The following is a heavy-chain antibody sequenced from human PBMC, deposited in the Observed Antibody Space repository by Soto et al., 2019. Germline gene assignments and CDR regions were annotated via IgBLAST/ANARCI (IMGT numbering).Heavy chain of an antibody. Sequence: ASVKVSCKASGYNFTGYYMHWVRQAPGQGLERMGWINPNSGGTNYAQKFQGWVTMTRDTSISTAYMELSRLRSDDTAVYYCARGRGYDFWSGSWFDPWGQGTLVTVSS. CDR1: GYNFTGYY. CDR2: INPNSGGT. D-gene: IGHD3-3*01. J-gene: IGHJ5*02. V-gene: IGHV1-2*04. CDR3: ARGRGYDFWSGSWFDP.